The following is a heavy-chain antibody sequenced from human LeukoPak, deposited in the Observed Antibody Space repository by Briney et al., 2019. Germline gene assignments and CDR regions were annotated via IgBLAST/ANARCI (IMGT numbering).Heavy chain of an antibody. J-gene: IGHJ4*02. CDR2: INPSGGST. CDR1: GYTFTSYY. V-gene: IGHV1-46*01. CDR3: ATDLSHNDY. D-gene: IGHD2/OR15-2a*01. Sequence: ASVKVSCKASGYTFTSYYMHWVRQAPGQGLEWMGIINPSGGSTSYAQKFQGRVTMTRDTSTDTAYMELSSLRSEDTAVYYCATDLSHNDYWGQGTLVTVSS.